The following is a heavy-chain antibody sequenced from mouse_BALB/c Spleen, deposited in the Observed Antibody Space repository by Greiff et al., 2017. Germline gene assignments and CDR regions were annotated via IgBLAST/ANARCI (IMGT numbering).Heavy chain of an antibody. CDR2: IDPENGNT. J-gene: IGHJ3*01. CDR3: ARAITTSWFAY. D-gene: IGHD2-4*01. V-gene: IGHV14-1*02. Sequence: LVESGAELVRPGALVKLSCKASGFTIKDYYMHWVKQRPEQGLEWIGWIDPENGNTIYDPKFQGKASITADTSSNTAYLQLSSLTSEDTAVYYCARAITTSWFAYWGQGTLVTVSA. CDR1: GFTIKDYY.